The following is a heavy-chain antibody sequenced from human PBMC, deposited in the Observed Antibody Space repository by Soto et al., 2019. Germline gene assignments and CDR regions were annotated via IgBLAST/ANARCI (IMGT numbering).Heavy chain of an antibody. CDR3: ASNFGYKPNDY. J-gene: IGHJ4*02. D-gene: IGHD1-20*01. Sequence: QVQLVESGGGVVQPGRSLRLSCAASGFTFSSFAMHWVRQAPGKGLEWVALIWFDGSNKYYADSVKGRFTISRDNSKNTLNLQMNSLRAEDTAVYYCASNFGYKPNDYWGQGPLVTVSS. CDR1: GFTFSSFA. CDR2: IWFDGSNK. V-gene: IGHV3-33*01.